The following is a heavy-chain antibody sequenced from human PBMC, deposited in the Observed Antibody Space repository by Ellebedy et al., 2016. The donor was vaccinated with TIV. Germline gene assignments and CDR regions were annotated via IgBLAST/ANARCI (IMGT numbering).Heavy chain of an antibody. CDR1: GFTFSSYG. V-gene: IGHV3-30*18. J-gene: IGHJ3*02. CDR3: AKAGDVVVIDHDAFDI. CDR2: ISYDGSNK. D-gene: IGHD2-21*01. Sequence: GGSLRLSXAASGFTFSSYGMHWVRQAPGKGLEWVAVISYDGSNKYYADSVKGRFTISRDNSKNTLYLQMNSLRAEDTAVYYCAKAGDVVVIDHDAFDIWGQGTMVTVSS.